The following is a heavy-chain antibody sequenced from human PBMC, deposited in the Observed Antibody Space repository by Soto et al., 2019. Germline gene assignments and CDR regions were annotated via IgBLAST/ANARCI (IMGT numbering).Heavy chain of an antibody. CDR3: ARYPPGSSGWDGGYFEH. CDR1: GYTFTSYG. Sequence: QVQLVQSGAEVKKPGASVKVSCKASGYTFTSYGISWVRQAPGQGLAWMGWISAYNGNTNYAQKLQGRVTRTTDTSPSTSSMEQKSLTPDDKTVDYCARYPPGSSGWDGGYFEHWGQGTLVTVSS. CDR2: ISAYNGNT. V-gene: IGHV1-18*01. D-gene: IGHD6-25*01. J-gene: IGHJ1*01.